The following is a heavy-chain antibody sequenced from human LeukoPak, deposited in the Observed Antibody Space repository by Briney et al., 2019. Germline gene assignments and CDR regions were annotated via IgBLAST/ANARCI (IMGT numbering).Heavy chain of an antibody. Sequence: GGSLRLSCAASGFTFSSYWMSWVRQAPGRGLEWVANMNQDGSEKYYVDSVKGRFTISRDNAKNSLYLQMNSLRAEDTAVYYCARDSSCYDYWGQGTLVTVSS. D-gene: IGHD2-2*01. J-gene: IGHJ4*02. CDR3: ARDSSCYDY. CDR1: GFTFSSYW. V-gene: IGHV3-7*01. CDR2: MNQDGSEK.